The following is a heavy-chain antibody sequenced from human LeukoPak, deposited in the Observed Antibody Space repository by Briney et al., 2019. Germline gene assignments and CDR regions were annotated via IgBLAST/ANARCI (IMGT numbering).Heavy chain of an antibody. Sequence: GASVKVSCKASGGTFSSYAISWVRQAPGQGLEWMGGIIPIFGTANYAQKFQGRVTITADESTSTAYMELSSLRSEDTAVYYCARWDLGHCSSTSCPHYYYYGMDVWGQGTTVTVSS. V-gene: IGHV1-69*13. D-gene: IGHD2-2*01. CDR1: GGTFSSYA. CDR3: ARWDLGHCSSTSCPHYYYYGMDV. CDR2: IIPIFGTA. J-gene: IGHJ6*02.